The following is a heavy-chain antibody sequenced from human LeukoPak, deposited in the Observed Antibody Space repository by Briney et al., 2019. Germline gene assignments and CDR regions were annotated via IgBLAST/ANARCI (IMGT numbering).Heavy chain of an antibody. Sequence: SETLSLTCTASGGSISSYYWSWIRQPPGKGLEWIGYIYYSGSTNYNPSLKGRVTISVDTSKNQFSLKLSSVTAADTAVYYCARDFHQRAVAGKRGHYNWFDPWGQGTLVTVSS. D-gene: IGHD6-19*01. CDR3: ARDFHQRAVAGKRGHYNWFDP. V-gene: IGHV4-59*01. J-gene: IGHJ5*02. CDR1: GGSISSYY. CDR2: IYYSGST.